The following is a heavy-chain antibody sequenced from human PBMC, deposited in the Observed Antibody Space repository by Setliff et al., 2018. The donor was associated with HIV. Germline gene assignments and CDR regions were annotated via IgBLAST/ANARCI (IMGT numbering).Heavy chain of an antibody. CDR1: GFTFSDYY. V-gene: IGHV3-11*01. J-gene: IGHJ6*04. CDR3: TRDPRPMDV. Sequence: GGSLRLSCAASGFTFSDYYMTWIRQVPGKGLECLSYISGSGSDINYEDSVKGQFTISRDNAKNSLYLQMNSLRAEDTAIYYCTRDPRPMDVWGKGTTVTVSS. CDR2: ISGSGSDI.